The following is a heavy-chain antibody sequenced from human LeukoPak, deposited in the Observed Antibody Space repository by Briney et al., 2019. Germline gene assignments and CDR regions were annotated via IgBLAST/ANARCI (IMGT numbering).Heavy chain of an antibody. J-gene: IGHJ4*02. D-gene: IGHD2-15*01. CDR1: GGSIGSSSYY. V-gene: IGHV4-39*01. CDR2: IYYSGST. Sequence: KPSETLSLTCSVSGGSIGSSSYYWGWIRQPPGKGLEWIGSIYYSGSTYYNPSLKSRLTIAADTSKNQFSLRLSSVTAADTAVYYCARTAGYCSGGTCVDSRGQGTPITVSS. CDR3: ARTAGYCSGGTCVDS.